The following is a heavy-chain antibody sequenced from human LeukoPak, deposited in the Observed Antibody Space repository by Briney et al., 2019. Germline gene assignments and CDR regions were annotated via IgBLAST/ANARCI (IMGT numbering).Heavy chain of an antibody. CDR1: GFTFSNYA. CDR2: ITGSGGNR. Sequence: PGGSLRLSCAGSGFTFSNYAMIWVRQAPGKGLAWVSAITGSGGNRFYEGSVKGRFTISRDNSRNTLYLQMNSLRGDDTAVSYCAKDPNGDYIGAFDFQRWGQGTQVTVSS. J-gene: IGHJ1*01. CDR3: AKDPNGDYIGAFDFQR. V-gene: IGHV3-23*01. D-gene: IGHD4-17*01.